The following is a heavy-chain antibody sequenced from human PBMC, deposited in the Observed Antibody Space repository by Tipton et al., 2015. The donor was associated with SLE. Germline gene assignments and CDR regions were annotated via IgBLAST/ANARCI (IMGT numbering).Heavy chain of an antibody. CDR2: ISAYNGNT. J-gene: IGHJ6*02. V-gene: IGHV1-18*01. Sequence: QLVQSGAEVRKPGASVKVSCKASGYTFTNFDISWVRQAPGQGLEWMGWISAYNGNTNYAQKLQGRVTMTTDTSTNTAYMELRSLRSDDTAVYYCARGISSGWYLYYYDMDVWGQGTTVTVSS. D-gene: IGHD6-19*01. CDR3: ARGISSGWYLYYYDMDV. CDR1: GYTFTNFD.